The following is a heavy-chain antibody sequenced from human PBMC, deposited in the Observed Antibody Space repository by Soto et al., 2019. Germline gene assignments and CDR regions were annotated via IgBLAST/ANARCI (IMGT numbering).Heavy chain of an antibody. J-gene: IGHJ4*02. V-gene: IGHV4-34*01. D-gene: IGHD2-21*01. CDR1: GGYFRGLS. CDR3: ARSTKSGDHALGLEY. CDR2: IDYRGNT. Sequence: SEPLSLTCAVDGGYFRGLSWHWIRQTPGKKVEWIGEIDYRGNTNYNPSLRGRVTLSVDPSKNQFSLNVRSVTAADAAYYYCARSTKSGDHALGLEYWRRGTLVTVSS.